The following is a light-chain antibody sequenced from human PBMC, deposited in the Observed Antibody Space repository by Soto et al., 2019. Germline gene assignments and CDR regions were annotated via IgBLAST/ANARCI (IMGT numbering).Light chain of an antibody. CDR1: QSVCTN. CDR3: QQLNYWPRVT. J-gene: IGKJ5*01. Sequence: DIVMTQSPGTLSVSPGERATLSCRASQSVCTNLAWYQQRPGQAPRLLVYGASTRASGIPPRFSGSGSGTDFTLTISSLQSEDFAVYYCQQLNYWPRVTFGQGTRLEI. CDR2: GAS. V-gene: IGKV3-15*01.